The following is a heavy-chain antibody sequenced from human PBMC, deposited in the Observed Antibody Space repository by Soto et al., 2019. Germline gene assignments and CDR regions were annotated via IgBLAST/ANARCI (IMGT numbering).Heavy chain of an antibody. CDR1: GYTFTSYY. V-gene: IGHV1-46*01. D-gene: IGHD1-26*01. Sequence: QVQLVQSGAEVKKPGASVKVSCKASGYTFTSYYMHWVRQAPGQGLEWKGIINPSGGSTSYAQKFQGRVTMTRDTSTSTVYMELSSLRSEDTAVYYCARMLPSGSYFLGYYYYGMDVWGQGTTVTVSS. CDR3: ARMLPSGSYFLGYYYYGMDV. CDR2: INPSGGST. J-gene: IGHJ6*02.